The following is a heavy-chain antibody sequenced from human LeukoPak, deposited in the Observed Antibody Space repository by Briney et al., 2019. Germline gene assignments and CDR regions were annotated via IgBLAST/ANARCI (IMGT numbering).Heavy chain of an antibody. CDR3: AKGGSSGYKRLDYFDY. J-gene: IGHJ4*02. V-gene: IGHV3-9*01. Sequence: GGSLRLSCAASGFTFDDYAMHWVRQAPGKGLEWVSGISWNSGSIGYADSVKGRFTISRDNAKNSLYLQMNSLRAEDTALYYCAKGGSSGYKRLDYFDYWGQGTLVTVSP. CDR1: GFTFDDYA. D-gene: IGHD3-22*01. CDR2: ISWNSGSI.